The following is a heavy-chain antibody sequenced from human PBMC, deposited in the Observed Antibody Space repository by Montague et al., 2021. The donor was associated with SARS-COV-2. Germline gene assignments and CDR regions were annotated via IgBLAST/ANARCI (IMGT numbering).Heavy chain of an antibody. CDR3: ARLPERRDDAFDI. J-gene: IGHJ3*02. CDR1: GFTFDDYG. Sequence: SLRLSCAASGFTFDDYGMSWVRQAPGKGLEWVSGINWSGCSTGYADSVKGRFTISRDNAKNSLYLQMNSLRAEDTALYHCARLPERRDDAFDIWGQGTMVTVSS. V-gene: IGHV3-20*01. CDR2: INWSGCST.